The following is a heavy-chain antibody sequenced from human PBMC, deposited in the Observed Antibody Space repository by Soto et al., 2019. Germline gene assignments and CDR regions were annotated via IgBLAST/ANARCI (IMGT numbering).Heavy chain of an antibody. CDR1: GDSVSSSFW. J-gene: IGHJ4*02. Sequence: PSETLSLTCTVSGDSVSSSFWWTWVRQAPGKGLEWIGEIYHSESTNYNPSLKSRVTISLDKSKNQFSLRLTSVTAADTAVYYCARYDFGTLDNWGQGTRVTVS. D-gene: IGHD4-17*01. V-gene: IGHV4-4*02. CDR3: ARYDFGTLDN. CDR2: IYHSEST.